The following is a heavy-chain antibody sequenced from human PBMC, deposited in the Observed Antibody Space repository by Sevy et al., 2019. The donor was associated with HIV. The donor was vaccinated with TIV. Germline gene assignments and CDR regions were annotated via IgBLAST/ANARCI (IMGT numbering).Heavy chain of an antibody. V-gene: IGHV3-49*03. J-gene: IGHJ6*02. CDR1: GFTFGDYA. CDR2: IRSKAYGGTT. Sequence: GGSLRLSCTASGFTFGDYAMSWFRRAPGKGLEWVGFIRSKAYGGTTEYAASVKGRFTISRDDSKSIAYLQMNSLKTEDTAVYYCTRDRPDYDVWSGHDYYYYYGMDVWGQGTTVTVSS. D-gene: IGHD3-3*01. CDR3: TRDRPDYDVWSGHDYYYYYGMDV.